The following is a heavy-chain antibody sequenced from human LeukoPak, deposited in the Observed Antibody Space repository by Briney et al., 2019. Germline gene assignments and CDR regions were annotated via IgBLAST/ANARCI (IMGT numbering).Heavy chain of an antibody. Sequence: GRSLRLSCAASGFTVSSNHMTWVRQAPGKGLEWVSMIYSNGNTYYADSVKGRFTISRDNSKNTLYLQMNSLRAEDTAVYYCARASSTWGNWFDPWGLGTLVTVSS. V-gene: IGHV3-66*01. CDR2: IYSNGNT. J-gene: IGHJ5*02. CDR1: GFTVSSNH. D-gene: IGHD6-13*01. CDR3: ARASSTWGNWFDP.